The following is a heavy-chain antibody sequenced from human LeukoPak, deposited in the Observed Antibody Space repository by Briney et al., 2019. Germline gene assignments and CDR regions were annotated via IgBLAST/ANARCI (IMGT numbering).Heavy chain of an antibody. D-gene: IGHD2-15*01. Sequence: PGGSLRLSXAASGFTFSSYAMSRVRQAPGKGLEWVSAISGSGDSTYYADSVKGRFTISRDNSKNTLYLQMNSLRAEDTAVYYCAKISSHALDYWGQGTLVTVSS. V-gene: IGHV3-23*01. J-gene: IGHJ4*02. CDR3: AKISSHALDY. CDR2: ISGSGDST. CDR1: GFTFSSYA.